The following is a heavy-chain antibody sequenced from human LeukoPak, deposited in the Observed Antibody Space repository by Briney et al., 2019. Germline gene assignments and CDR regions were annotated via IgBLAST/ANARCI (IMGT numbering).Heavy chain of an antibody. CDR2: ISSSSYI. J-gene: IGHJ4*02. Sequence: GGSLRLSCAASGFTFSSYSRNWVRQAPGKGLEWVSSISSSSYIYYADSVKGRFTISRDNAKNSLYLQMNSLRAEDTAVYYCARGPYSSGCYYFDYWGQGTLVTVSS. D-gene: IGHD6-19*01. CDR1: GFTFSSYS. CDR3: ARGPYSSGCYYFDY. V-gene: IGHV3-21*01.